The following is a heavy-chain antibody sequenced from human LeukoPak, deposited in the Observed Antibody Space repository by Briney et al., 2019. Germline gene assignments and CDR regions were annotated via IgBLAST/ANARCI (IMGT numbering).Heavy chain of an antibody. J-gene: IGHJ4*01. CDR3: AKYCKLSGYYLGGYDY. D-gene: IGHD3-22*01. V-gene: IGHV3-23*01. Sequence: GGSLRLSCAASGFTFINYAMGWVRQAPGKGLEWVSAITSDEKTFYADSVKGRFTISRDNSKNTLHLQMNSLRAEDTAVYYCAKYCKLSGYYLGGYDYWGHGTLVTASS. CDR2: ITSDEKT. CDR1: GFTFINYA.